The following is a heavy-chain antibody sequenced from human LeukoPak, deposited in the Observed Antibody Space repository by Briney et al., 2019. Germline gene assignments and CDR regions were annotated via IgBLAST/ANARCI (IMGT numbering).Heavy chain of an antibody. CDR3: ARDGEYLSYYYYMDV. V-gene: IGHV1-46*01. D-gene: IGHD4-17*01. CDR1: GYTFTTYA. Sequence: ASVKVSCKASGYTFTTYAMNWVRQAPGQGLEWMGMINPSSGRTSYAQKFQGRVTMTSDTSTSTVYMEVSSLRSEDTALYYCARDGEYLSYYYYMDVWGKGTTVTISS. J-gene: IGHJ6*03. CDR2: INPSSGRT.